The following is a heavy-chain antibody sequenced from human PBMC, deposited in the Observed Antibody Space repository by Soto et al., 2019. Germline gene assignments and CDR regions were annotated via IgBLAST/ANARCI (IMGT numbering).Heavy chain of an antibody. J-gene: IGHJ4*02. V-gene: IGHV3-23*01. Sequence: EVQLLESGGGLVQPGGSLRLSCAASELTFSNYAMSWVRQAPGKGLEWVSAISYGGGTTYYADSVKGRFTISRDNSKNTRYLQMNSLRAEDTAVYYCAKNPGYYYDSTGYHFDYWGQGTLATVSS. CDR1: ELTFSNYA. D-gene: IGHD3-22*01. CDR3: AKNPGYYYDSTGYHFDY. CDR2: ISYGGGTT.